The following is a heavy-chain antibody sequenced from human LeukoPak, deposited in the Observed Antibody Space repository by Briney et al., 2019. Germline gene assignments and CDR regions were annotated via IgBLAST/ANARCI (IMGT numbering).Heavy chain of an antibody. CDR1: GGSISSGSYY. CDR2: IYTSGST. D-gene: IGHD3-10*01. CDR3: ARGIYGSGSYYGDFDY. V-gene: IGHV4-61*02. Sequence: PSETLSLTCTVSGGSISSGSYYWTWIRQPAGKGLEWIGRIYTSGSTNYNPSLKSRVTISVDTSKNQFSLKLSSVTAADTAVYYCARGIYGSGSYYGDFDYWGQGTLVTVSS. J-gene: IGHJ4*02.